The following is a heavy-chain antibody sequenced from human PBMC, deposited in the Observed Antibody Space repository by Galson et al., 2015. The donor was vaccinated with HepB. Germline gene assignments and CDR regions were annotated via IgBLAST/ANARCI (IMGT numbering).Heavy chain of an antibody. CDR2: ISGSGGST. V-gene: IGHV3-23*01. J-gene: IGHJ4*02. D-gene: IGHD1-26*01. CDR3: AKGWVPATLIDS. Sequence: SLRLPCAASGFIFNNYAMSWVRQAPRKGLEWVSTISGSGGSTHYADSVKGRFTIPRDNSKNTVYLQMNSLRAEDTALYYCAKGWVPATLIDSWGQGTLITVSS. CDR1: GFIFNNYA.